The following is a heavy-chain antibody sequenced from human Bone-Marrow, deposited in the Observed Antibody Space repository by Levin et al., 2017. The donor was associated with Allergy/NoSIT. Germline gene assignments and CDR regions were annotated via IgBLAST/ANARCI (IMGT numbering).Heavy chain of an antibody. J-gene: IGHJ2*01. CDR1: GGSFSHYY. V-gene: IGHV4-34*01. CDR2: INPSGST. Sequence: SETLSLTCTLYGGSFSHYYWSWIRQSPGKGLEWLGEINPSGSTTYNPSLTSRVIISLDSAKDQLSLTLSSLTAADTAVYYCARGGDRNWYFDLWGRGALVSVTS. CDR3: ARGGDRNWYFDL. D-gene: IGHD2-21*01.